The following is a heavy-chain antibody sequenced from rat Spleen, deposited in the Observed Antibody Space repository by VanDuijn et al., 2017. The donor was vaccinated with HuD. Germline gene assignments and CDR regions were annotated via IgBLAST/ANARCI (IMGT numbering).Heavy chain of an antibody. CDR3: ASHTYSSYEGYLDY. J-gene: IGHJ2*01. Sequence: EVQLVESGGGLVQPGRSLKLSCAASGFTFSDYDMAWVSQAPKKGLEWVATNSTSGSRTYYPDSVKGRFTISRDNAKSTLYLQMDSLRSEDTATYYCASHTYSSYEGYLDYWGQGVMVTVSS. CDR1: GFTFSDYD. D-gene: IGHD1-8*01. CDR2: NSTSGSRT. V-gene: IGHV5-7*01.